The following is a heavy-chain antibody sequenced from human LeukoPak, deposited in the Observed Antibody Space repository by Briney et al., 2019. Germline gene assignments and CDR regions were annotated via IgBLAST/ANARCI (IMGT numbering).Heavy chain of an antibody. D-gene: IGHD2-15*01. J-gene: IGHJ5*02. CDR3: ARDPRNVGLAP. CDR2: ISWNSGSL. Sequence: GGSLRLSCATSGFTFDDYAMHWVRQAPGKGLEWVSGISWNSGSLGYADSVKGRFTISRDNAKNSLYLQMNSLRAEDTAVYYCARDPRNVGLAPWGQGTLVTVSS. CDR1: GFTFDDYA. V-gene: IGHV3-9*01.